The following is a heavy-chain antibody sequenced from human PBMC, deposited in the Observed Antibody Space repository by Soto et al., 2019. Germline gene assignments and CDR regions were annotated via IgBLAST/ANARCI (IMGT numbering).Heavy chain of an antibody. V-gene: IGHV1-69*13. CDR1: GGTLSSYA. D-gene: IGHD2-2*02. J-gene: IGHJ5*02. Sequence: GASVKVSCKASGGTLSSYAISWVRQAPGQGLEWMGGIIPIFGTANYAQKFQGRVTITADESTSTAYMELSSLRSEDTAVYYCARASYCSSTSCYSNWFDPWGQGTLVTVSS. CDR3: ARASYCSSTSCYSNWFDP. CDR2: IIPIFGTA.